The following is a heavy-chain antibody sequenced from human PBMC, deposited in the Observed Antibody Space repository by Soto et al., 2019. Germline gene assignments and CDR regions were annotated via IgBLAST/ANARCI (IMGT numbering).Heavy chain of an antibody. J-gene: IGHJ6*02. CDR1: GYTFTSYG. V-gene: IGHV1-18*04. CDR2: ISAYNGNT. Sequence: ASVKISCKASGYTFTSYGISWVRQAPGQGLEWMGWISAYNGNTNYAQKLQGRVTMTTDTSTSTAYMELRSLRSDDTAVYYCALPAYGPYGMDVWGQGTTVTVSS. CDR3: ALPAYGPYGMDV. D-gene: IGHD3-10*01.